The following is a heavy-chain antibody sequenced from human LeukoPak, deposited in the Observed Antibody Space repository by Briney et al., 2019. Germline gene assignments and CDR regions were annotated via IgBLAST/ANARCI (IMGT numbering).Heavy chain of an antibody. Sequence: GRSLRLSCAASGFTFSTYTMHWVRQAPGKGLEWVAVISYDGTNKYYAESVKGRFTISRDNSKNTLYLQMNSPRPEDTAVYYCARDRAWNYFDYWGQGTLVTVSS. J-gene: IGHJ4*02. CDR3: ARDRAWNYFDY. CDR1: GFTFSTYT. D-gene: IGHD3-3*01. V-gene: IGHV3-30-3*01. CDR2: ISYDGTNK.